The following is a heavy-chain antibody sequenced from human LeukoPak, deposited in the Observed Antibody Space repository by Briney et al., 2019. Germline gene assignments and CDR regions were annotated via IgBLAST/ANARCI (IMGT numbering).Heavy chain of an antibody. CDR3: AREEPVLRYFDWSRRNWYFDL. J-gene: IGHJ2*01. CDR2: IYYSGST. CDR1: GGSISSYY. D-gene: IGHD3-9*01. V-gene: IGHV4-59*01. Sequence: PSETLSLTCTVSGGSISSYYWSWIRQPPGKGLEWIGYIYYSGSTNYNPSLKSRVTISVDTSKNQFSLKLSSVTAADTAVYYCAREEPVLRYFDWSRRNWYFDLWGRGTLVTVSS.